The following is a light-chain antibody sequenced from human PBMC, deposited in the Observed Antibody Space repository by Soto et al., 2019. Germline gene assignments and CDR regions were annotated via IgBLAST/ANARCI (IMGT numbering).Light chain of an antibody. CDR2: DAS. CDR3: QQRSDWPRIT. J-gene: IGKJ5*01. Sequence: EIVLTQSPATLSLSPWERAALSCRASQSVSRDLAWYQQKPGQAPRLLIYDASNRATGIPVRFSGSGSGTDFTLTISSLEPEDFAVYFCQQRSDWPRITFGQGTRLEIK. V-gene: IGKV3-11*01. CDR1: QSVSRD.